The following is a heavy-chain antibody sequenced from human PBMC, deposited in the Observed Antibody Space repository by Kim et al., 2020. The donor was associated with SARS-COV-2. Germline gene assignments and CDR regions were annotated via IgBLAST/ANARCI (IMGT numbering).Heavy chain of an antibody. CDR1: GGSISSYY. V-gene: IGHV4-59*08. D-gene: IGHD4-17*01. CDR2: IYYSGST. Sequence: SETLSLTCTVSGGSISSYYWSWIRQPPGKGLEWIGYIYYSGSTNYNPSLKSRVTISVDTSKNQFSLKLSSVTAADTAVYYCARLPARSPDYGDYGGSDYYYYYGMDVWGQGTTVTVSS. CDR3: ARLPARSPDYGDYGGSDYYYYYGMDV. J-gene: IGHJ6*02.